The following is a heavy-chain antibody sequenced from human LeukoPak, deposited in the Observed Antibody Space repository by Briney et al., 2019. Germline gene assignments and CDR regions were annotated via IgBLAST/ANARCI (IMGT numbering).Heavy chain of an antibody. D-gene: IGHD4-11*01. CDR1: GFTFSSYS. Sequence: PGGSLRPSCAASGFTFSSYSMNWVRQAPGKGLEWVSSISSSSSYIYYADSVKGRFTISRDNAKNSLYLQMNSLRAEDTAVYYCARLRPMTTVTTLAVFDYRGQGTLVTVSS. V-gene: IGHV3-21*01. J-gene: IGHJ4*02. CDR2: ISSSSSYI. CDR3: ARLRPMTTVTTLAVFDY.